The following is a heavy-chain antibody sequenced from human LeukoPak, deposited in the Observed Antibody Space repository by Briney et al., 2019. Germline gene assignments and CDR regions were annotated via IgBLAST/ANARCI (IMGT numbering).Heavy chain of an antibody. Sequence: ASVKVSCKASGYTFTSYAMHWVRQAPGQRLEWMGWINAGNGNTKYSQEFQGRVTITRDTSASTAYMELSSLRSEDMAVYYCARDSPDAARPGMGYFDYWGQGTLVTVSS. D-gene: IGHD6-6*01. J-gene: IGHJ4*02. CDR3: ARDSPDAARPGMGYFDY. CDR2: INAGNGNT. V-gene: IGHV1-3*03. CDR1: GYTFTSYA.